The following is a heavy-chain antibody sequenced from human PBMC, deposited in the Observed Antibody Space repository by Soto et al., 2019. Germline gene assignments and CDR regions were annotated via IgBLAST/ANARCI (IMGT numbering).Heavy chain of an antibody. Sequence: PGESLKISCKGSGYSFTSYWISWVRQMPGKGLEWMGIIYPGDSDTRYSPSFQGQVTISADKSISTAYLQWSSLKASDTAMYYCARHEASSYYYYGMDVWGQGTTVTVSS. V-gene: IGHV5-51*01. CDR3: ARHEASSYYYYGMDV. CDR2: IYPGDSDT. J-gene: IGHJ6*02. CDR1: GYSFTSYW.